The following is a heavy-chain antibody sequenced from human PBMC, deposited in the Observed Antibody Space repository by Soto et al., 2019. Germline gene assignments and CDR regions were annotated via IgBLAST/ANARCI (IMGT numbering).Heavy chain of an antibody. J-gene: IGHJ4*02. CDR1: GFTFSIYS. CDR2: ISSSSSYI. D-gene: IGHD3-22*01. Sequence: GGSLRLFCAASGFTFSIYSMNWVRQAPWKGLEWVSSISSSSSYIYYADSVKGRFTISRDNAKNSLYLQMNSLRAEDTAVYYCARAYYYDSSGLVDYWGQGTLVTVSS. V-gene: IGHV3-21*01. CDR3: ARAYYYDSSGLVDY.